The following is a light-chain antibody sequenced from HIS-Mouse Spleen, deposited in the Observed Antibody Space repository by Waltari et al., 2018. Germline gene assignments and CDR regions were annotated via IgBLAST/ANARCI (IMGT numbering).Light chain of an antibody. CDR3: QQYDNLPIFT. Sequence: DIQMTQSPSSLSASVGDKVTITCQASQDISNYLNWYQQKPGKAPKLLIYDESNLETGVPSRFSGSGSGTDFTFTISSLQPEDIATYYCQQYDNLPIFTFGPGTKVDIK. CDR1: QDISNY. V-gene: IGKV1-33*01. J-gene: IGKJ3*01. CDR2: DES.